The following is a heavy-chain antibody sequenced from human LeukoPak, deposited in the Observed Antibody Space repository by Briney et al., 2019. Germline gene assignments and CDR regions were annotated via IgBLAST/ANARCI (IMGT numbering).Heavy chain of an antibody. CDR1: GFTFSSYG. J-gene: IGHJ4*02. CDR2: IWYDGSNK. D-gene: IGHD1-14*01. V-gene: IGHV3-33*01. CDR3: ARKTGDC. Sequence: GRSLRLSCAASGFTFSSYGMHWVRQAPGKGLEWVAVIWYDGSNKYYADSVKGRFTISRDNAKNSLYLQMNSLRVEDTAVYYCARKTGDCWGQGTLVIVSS.